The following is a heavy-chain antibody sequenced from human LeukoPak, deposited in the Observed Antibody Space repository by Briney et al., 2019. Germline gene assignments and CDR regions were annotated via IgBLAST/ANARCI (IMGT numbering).Heavy chain of an antibody. Sequence: GGSLRLSCAASGFTFSTYSMSWVRQAPGKGLEWVSAITDSTYFADSVKGRFTISRDSSKNTVYLQMNSLRAEDTAVYYCARYCSGGRCYSGLDPWGQGALVTVSS. CDR1: GFTFSTYS. CDR2: ITDST. V-gene: IGHV3-23*01. CDR3: ARYCSGGRCYSGLDP. J-gene: IGHJ5*02. D-gene: IGHD2-15*01.